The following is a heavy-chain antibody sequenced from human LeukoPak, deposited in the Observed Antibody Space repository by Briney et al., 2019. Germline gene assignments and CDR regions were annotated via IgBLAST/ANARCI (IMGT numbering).Heavy chain of an antibody. J-gene: IGHJ1*01. CDR3: ARGINGYSSGWYPQH. CDR1: GFTFSSNW. CDR2: IKPDGSAQ. V-gene: IGHV3-7*01. D-gene: IGHD6-19*01. Sequence: GGSLRLSCATSGFTFSSNWMSWVRHVPGRGLDWVANIKPDGSAQYYAASVKGRSTVSRDNAKNSVYLQMNSLRVEDTAVYYCARGINGYSSGWYPQHWGQGTLVTVSS.